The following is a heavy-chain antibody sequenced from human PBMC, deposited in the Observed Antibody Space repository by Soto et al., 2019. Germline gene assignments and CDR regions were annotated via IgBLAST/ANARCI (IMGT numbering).Heavy chain of an antibody. CDR3: AKDGDIAAAGYYFDY. D-gene: IGHD6-13*01. CDR2: ISYEGDDK. Sequence: GGSRRLSCAVSGFTFSRYGMHWVRQAPGKGREWVAVISYEGDDKHYEDSVKGRFTISRDNSKNTLSLQMNSLRAEDTAVYYCAKDGDIAAAGYYFDYWGQGALVTVSS. V-gene: IGHV3-30*18. CDR1: GFTFSRYG. J-gene: IGHJ4*02.